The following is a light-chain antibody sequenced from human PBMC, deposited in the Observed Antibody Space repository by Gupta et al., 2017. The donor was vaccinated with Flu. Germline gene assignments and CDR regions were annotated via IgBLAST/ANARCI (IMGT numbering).Light chain of an antibody. CDR1: NIGSKS. J-gene: IGLJ3*02. CDR3: KVCDHDDWV. V-gene: IGLV3-21*02. Sequence: SYVLTQPPSVSVAPGQTAIIPCGGTNIGSKSVHWYRRKPGQAPVVCVHDDKNRPSGIPERVSGSNFATTVTMTSDRVEAGDESYYYCKVCDHDDWVFGGGTKLTV. CDR2: DDK.